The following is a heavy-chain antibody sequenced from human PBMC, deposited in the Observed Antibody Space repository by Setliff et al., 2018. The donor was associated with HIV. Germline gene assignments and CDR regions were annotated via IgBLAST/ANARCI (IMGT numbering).Heavy chain of an antibody. CDR2: INPSEGNT. J-gene: IGHJ4*02. D-gene: IGHD6-13*01. CDR3: ARDRIAAAVFDY. Sequence: ASVKVSCKTSGYTFINYYVHWMRQAPGQGPEWLGVINPSEGNTNRAPRFQDRVIVTRDTSTSTVYLELRAEDTAVYYCARDRIAAAVFDYWGQGTLVTVSS. CDR1: GYTFINYY. V-gene: IGHV1-46*01.